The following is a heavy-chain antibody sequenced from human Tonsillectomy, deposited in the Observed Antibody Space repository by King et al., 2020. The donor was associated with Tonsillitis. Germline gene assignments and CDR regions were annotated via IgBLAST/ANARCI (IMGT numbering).Heavy chain of an antibody. Sequence: VQLVESGGGVVQPGRSLRLSCAASGFTFSSYGMHWVRQAPGKGLQWVAGISYDGSNKFYPDSVKGRITISRDNSKNTLYLQMNSLRAEDTAVYHCARDFSTKYTLDYWGQGTLVTVCS. D-gene: IGHD2-2*02. CDR2: ISYDGSNK. V-gene: IGHV3-33*05. CDR3: ARDFSTKYTLDY. CDR1: GFTFSSYG. J-gene: IGHJ4*02.